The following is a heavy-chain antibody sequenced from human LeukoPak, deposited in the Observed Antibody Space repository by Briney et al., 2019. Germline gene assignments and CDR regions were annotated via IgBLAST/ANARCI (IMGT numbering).Heavy chain of an antibody. J-gene: IGHJ5*02. CDR2: ISYDGSNK. V-gene: IGHV3-30-3*01. CDR1: GFTFSSYA. D-gene: IGHD3-9*01. Sequence: GGSLRLSCAASGFTFSSYAMHWVRQAPGKGLEWVAVISYDGSNKYYADSVKGRFTISRDNSKNTLYLQMNSLRAEDTAVYYCAKDGSSLRYFDWLFQENWFDPWGQGTLVTVSS. CDR3: AKDGSSLRYFDWLFQENWFDP.